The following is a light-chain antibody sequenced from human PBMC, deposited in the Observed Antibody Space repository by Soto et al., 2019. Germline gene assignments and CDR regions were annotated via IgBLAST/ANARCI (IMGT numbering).Light chain of an antibody. CDR2: GAS. J-gene: IGKJ1*01. Sequence: EIVLTQSPGTLSLSPGERATLSCSASQSVSSTYLAWYQQKPGQAPRLLINGASSRATGIPDRFSGSGSGTDFTLTISRLEPEDFAVYYCQQYGSPSWTFGQGTKVEI. CDR1: QSVSSTY. V-gene: IGKV3-20*01. CDR3: QQYGSPSWT.